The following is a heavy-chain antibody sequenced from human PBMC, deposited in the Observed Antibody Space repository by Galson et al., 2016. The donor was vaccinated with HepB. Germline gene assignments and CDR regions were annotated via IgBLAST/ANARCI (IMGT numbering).Heavy chain of an antibody. CDR3: VRVVTTVNTAPDT. CDR2: ISAGSSYI. CDR1: GFTFSTYA. V-gene: IGHV3-21*01. Sequence: SLRLSCAASGFTFSTYAIHWVRQAPGTGLEWVSSISAGSSYIDYVASVKGRFTISRDNADNSVFLQMNSLTAEDTGIYYCVRVVTTVNTAPDTWGQGTLVTVSS. J-gene: IGHJ4*02. D-gene: IGHD4-17*01.